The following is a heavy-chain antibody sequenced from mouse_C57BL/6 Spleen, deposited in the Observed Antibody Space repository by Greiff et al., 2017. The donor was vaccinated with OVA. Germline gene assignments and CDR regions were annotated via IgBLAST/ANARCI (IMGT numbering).Heavy chain of an antibody. Sequence: EVMLVESGEGLVKPGGSLKLSCAASGFTFSSYAMSWVRQTPEKRLEWVAYISSGGDYIYYADTVKGRFTISRDNARNTLYLQMSSLKSEDTAMYYCTRDGNYEGYYAMDYWGQGTSVTVSS. CDR1: GFTFSSYA. J-gene: IGHJ4*01. V-gene: IGHV5-9-1*02. D-gene: IGHD2-1*01. CDR3: TRDGNYEGYYAMDY. CDR2: ISSGGDYI.